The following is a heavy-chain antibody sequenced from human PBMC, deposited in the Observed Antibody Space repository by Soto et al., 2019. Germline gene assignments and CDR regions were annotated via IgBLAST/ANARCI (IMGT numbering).Heavy chain of an antibody. Sequence: QVQLQESGPGLVKPSQTLSLTCTVSGGSISSGGYYWSWIRQHPGKGLEWIGYIYYSGSTYYNPSLNSRVTISVDTSKTQFSLKLSSVTAADTDVYFCSRDGQGHFDYWGQGTLVTVSS. CDR1: GGSISSGGYY. CDR2: IYYSGST. J-gene: IGHJ4*02. CDR3: SRDGQGHFDY. V-gene: IGHV4-31*03.